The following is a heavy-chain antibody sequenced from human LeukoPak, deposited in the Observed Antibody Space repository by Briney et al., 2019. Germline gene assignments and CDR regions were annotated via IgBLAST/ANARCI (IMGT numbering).Heavy chain of an antibody. J-gene: IGHJ4*02. CDR1: GYTFTSYG. Sequence: GASVKVSCKASGYTFTSYGISWVRQAPGQGLEWMGGIIPIFGTANYAQKFQGRVTITADESTSTAYMELSSLRSEDTAVYYCARAGGYCSGGSCYTYPDYWGQGTLVTVSS. CDR2: IIPIFGTA. CDR3: ARAGGYCSGGSCYTYPDY. V-gene: IGHV1-69*13. D-gene: IGHD2-15*01.